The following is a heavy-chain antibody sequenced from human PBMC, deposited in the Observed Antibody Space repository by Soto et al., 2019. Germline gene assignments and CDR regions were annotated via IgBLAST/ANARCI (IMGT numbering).Heavy chain of an antibody. CDR2: IYYSGST. D-gene: IGHD2-21*01. CDR1: GGSISSGDYY. V-gene: IGHV4-30-4*01. J-gene: IGHJ3*02. Sequence: SETLSLTCTVSGGSISSGDYYWIWIRQPPGKGLEWIGYIYYSGSTYYNPSLKSRVTISVDTSKNQFSLKLSSVTAADTAVYYCARTHIVVDWAFDIWGQGTMVTVS. CDR3: ARTHIVVDWAFDI.